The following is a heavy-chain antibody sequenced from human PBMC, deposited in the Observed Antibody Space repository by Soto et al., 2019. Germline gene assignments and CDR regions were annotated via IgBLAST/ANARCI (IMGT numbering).Heavy chain of an antibody. CDR2: INHSGST. CDR3: ARDKITGLYDY. V-gene: IGHV4-34*01. D-gene: IGHD2-8*02. CDR1: GGSFIGYY. J-gene: IGHJ4*02. Sequence: SETLFLTCAVYGGSFIGYYWTWIRQPPGTGLEWIGEINHSGSTNYNPSLKSRVTISVDTSKNQFSLKLTSVTAADTAVYYCARDKITGLYDYWGQGTLVTVSS.